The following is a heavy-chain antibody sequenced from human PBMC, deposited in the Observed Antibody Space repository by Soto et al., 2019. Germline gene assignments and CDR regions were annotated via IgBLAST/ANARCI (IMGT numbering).Heavy chain of an antibody. CDR3: AKGGPEYSSKEPYYYYGMDV. D-gene: IGHD6-6*01. CDR2: ISYDGSNK. CDR1: GFTFSSYG. Sequence: QVQLVESGGGVVQPGRSLRLSCAASGFTFSSYGMHWVRKAPGKGLEWVAVISYDGSNKYYADSVKGRFTISRDNSKNTLYLQMNSLRAEDTAVYYCAKGGPEYSSKEPYYYYGMDVWGQGTTVTVSS. V-gene: IGHV3-30*18. J-gene: IGHJ6*02.